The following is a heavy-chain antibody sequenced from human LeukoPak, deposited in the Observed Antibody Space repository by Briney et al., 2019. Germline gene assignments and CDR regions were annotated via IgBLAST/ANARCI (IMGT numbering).Heavy chain of an antibody. CDR1: GGTFSSYA. Sequence: SVKVSCKASGGTFSSYAISWVRQAPGQGLEWMGGIIPIFGTANYAQKFQGRVTITADESTSTAYMELSSLRFEDTAVYYCAREGSRIAAAGPYDYWGQGTLVTVSS. CDR2: IIPIFGTA. V-gene: IGHV1-69*13. J-gene: IGHJ4*02. D-gene: IGHD6-13*01. CDR3: AREGSRIAAAGPYDY.